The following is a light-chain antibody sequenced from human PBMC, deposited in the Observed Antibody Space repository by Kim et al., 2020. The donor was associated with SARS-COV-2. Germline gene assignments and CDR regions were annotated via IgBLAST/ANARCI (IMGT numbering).Light chain of an antibody. CDR1: SNNVGEQG. CDR3: SAWDSSLNAWV. V-gene: IGLV10-54*01. CDR2: RNN. J-gene: IGLJ3*02. Sequence: QTATLPCTGNSNNVGEQGAAWLQQHQGHPPKLLSYRNNNRPSGISDRVSASRSGDTASLTIAGLQPEDEADYYCSAWDSSLNAWVFGGGTQLTVL.